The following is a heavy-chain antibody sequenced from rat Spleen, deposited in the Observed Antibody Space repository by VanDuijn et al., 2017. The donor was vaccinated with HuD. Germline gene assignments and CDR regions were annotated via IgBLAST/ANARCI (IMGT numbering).Heavy chain of an antibody. CDR1: GFTFSDYY. CDR2: ISYDGSST. Sequence: EVQLVESGGGLVQPGRSLKLSCAASGFTFSDYYMAWVRQAPTKGLEWVASISYDGSSTYYRDSVKGRFTIFRDNAKSSLYLQMDSLRSEDTATYYCTTSYNNLFGYWGQGVMVTVSS. J-gene: IGHJ2*01. CDR3: TTSYNNLFGY. V-gene: IGHV5-20*01. D-gene: IGHD1-10*01.